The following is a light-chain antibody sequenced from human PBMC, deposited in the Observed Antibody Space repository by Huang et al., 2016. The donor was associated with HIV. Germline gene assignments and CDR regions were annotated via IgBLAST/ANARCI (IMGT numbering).Light chain of an antibody. J-gene: IGKJ2*01. Sequence: EIVMTQSPATLSVSPGERATLSCRASQSVSSNLAWYQQKPGQAPRLLIYGASTRATGIPARCSGSGSGTEFTLTISSLQSEDFAFYYCQQYNNWPPYTFGQGTKLEIK. V-gene: IGKV3-15*01. CDR2: GAS. CDR1: QSVSSN. CDR3: QQYNNWPPYT.